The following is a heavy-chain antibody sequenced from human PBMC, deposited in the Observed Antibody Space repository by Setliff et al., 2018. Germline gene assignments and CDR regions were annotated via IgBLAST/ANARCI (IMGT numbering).Heavy chain of an antibody. Sequence: GGSLRLSCAASGFTFSSYSMNWVRQAPGKGLEWVSSISSSSSYIYYADSVKGRFTISRDNAKNSLYLQMNGLRAEDTALYHCALFGDRDTFDSWGQGTMVTVSS. CDR3: ALFGDRDTFDS. CDR1: GFTFSSYS. CDR2: ISSSSSYI. D-gene: IGHD3-16*01. J-gene: IGHJ3*02. V-gene: IGHV3-21*04.